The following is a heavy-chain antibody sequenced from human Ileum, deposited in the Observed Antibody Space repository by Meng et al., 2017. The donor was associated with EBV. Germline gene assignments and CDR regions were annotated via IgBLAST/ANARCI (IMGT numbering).Heavy chain of an antibody. CDR3: VRGGLGPWY. CDR2: IDTDGSTT. Sequence: VELWESGGGLVRPGGLPTLFCGASGFTFSNSWMHWLRQAPGKGLVWVSHIDTDGSTTNYAGSVKGRFTISRDNAKNTLSLQMNSLRVEDTAVYYCVRGGLGPWYWGQGTLVTVFS. J-gene: IGHJ4*02. CDR1: GFTFSNSW. V-gene: IGHV3-74*01. D-gene: IGHD3/OR15-3a*01.